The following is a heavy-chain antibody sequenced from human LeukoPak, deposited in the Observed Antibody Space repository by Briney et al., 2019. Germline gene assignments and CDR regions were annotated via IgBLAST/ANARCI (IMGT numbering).Heavy chain of an antibody. Sequence: GASVKVSCKASGFTFTSSAMQWVRQARGQRLEWIGWIVVGSGNTNYAQKFQERVTITRDMSTSTAYMELSSLRSEDTAVYYCAADRVDTAMVTLAFDIWGQGTMVTVSS. CDR2: IVVGSGNT. J-gene: IGHJ3*02. CDR1: GFTFTSSA. CDR3: AADRVDTAMVTLAFDI. V-gene: IGHV1-58*02. D-gene: IGHD5-18*01.